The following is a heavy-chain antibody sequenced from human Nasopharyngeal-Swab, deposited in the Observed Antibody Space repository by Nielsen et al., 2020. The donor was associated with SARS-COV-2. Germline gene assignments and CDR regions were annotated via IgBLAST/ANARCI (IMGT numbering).Heavy chain of an antibody. J-gene: IGHJ5*02. CDR2: INPNSGGT. CDR1: GCTFTGNY. Sequence: ASVKVPGKASGCTFTGNYMHGAGKAPGQGLEWMGWINPNSGGTNYAQKFQGWVTMTRDTSISTAYMELSRLRSDDTAVYYCARDRRDSSGTHNWFDPWGQGTLVTVSS. V-gene: IGHV1-2*04. CDR3: ARDRRDSSGTHNWFDP. D-gene: IGHD6-19*01.